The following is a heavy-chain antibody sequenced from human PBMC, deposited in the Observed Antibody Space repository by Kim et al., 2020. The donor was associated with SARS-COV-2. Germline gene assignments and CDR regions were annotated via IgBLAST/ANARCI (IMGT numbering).Heavy chain of an antibody. Sequence: ADSMKGRFTISRDNANNSLYLQMNSLGAEDTAVDYCARAWDGAASMYAFDVWGQGTTVTVSS. CDR3: ARAWDGAASMYAFDV. V-gene: IGHV3-11*05. D-gene: IGHD2-2*01. J-gene: IGHJ3*01.